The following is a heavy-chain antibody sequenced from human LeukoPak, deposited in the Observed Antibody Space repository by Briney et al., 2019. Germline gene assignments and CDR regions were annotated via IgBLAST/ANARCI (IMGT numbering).Heavy chain of an antibody. V-gene: IGHV4-38-2*02. CDR3: ARVDSSTAFDI. CDR1: GYSISSGYY. J-gene: IGHJ3*02. Sequence: PSETLSLTCTVSGYSISSGYYWGWIRQPLGKGLEWIGSIYHSGSTYYNPSLKSRVTISVDTSKNQFSLKLSSVTAADTAVYYCARVDSSTAFDIWGQGTMVTVSS. D-gene: IGHD2-2*01. CDR2: IYHSGST.